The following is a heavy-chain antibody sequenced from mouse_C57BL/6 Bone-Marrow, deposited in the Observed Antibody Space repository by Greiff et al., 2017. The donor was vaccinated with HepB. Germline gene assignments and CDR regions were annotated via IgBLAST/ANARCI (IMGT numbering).Heavy chain of an antibody. Sequence: QVQLQQSGAELVRPGASVTLSCKASGYTFTDYEMHWVKQTPVHGLEWIGAIDPETGGTAYNQKFKGKAILTADKSSSTAYMELRSLTSEDSAVYYCTVYYYGSSPCYWGQGTTLTVSS. CDR2: IDPETGGT. J-gene: IGHJ2*01. D-gene: IGHD1-1*01. CDR3: TVYYYGSSPCY. V-gene: IGHV1-15*01. CDR1: GYTFTDYE.